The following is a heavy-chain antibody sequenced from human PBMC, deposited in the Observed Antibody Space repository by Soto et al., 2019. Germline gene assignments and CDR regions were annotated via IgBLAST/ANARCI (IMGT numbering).Heavy chain of an antibody. CDR2: IIPIFGTA. CDR1: GGTFSSYA. D-gene: IGHD2-15*01. V-gene: IGHV1-69*12. Sequence: QVQLVQSGAEVKKPGSSVKVSCKASGGTFSSYAISWVRQAPGQGLEWMGGIIPIFGTANYAQKFQGSVKITADDSTSTDYIELCSVRPEHTAVYYCARARYCSAGSCYSWYTWYDPWGHEHLVNVSS. J-gene: IGHJ5*02. CDR3: ARARYCSAGSCYSWYTWYDP.